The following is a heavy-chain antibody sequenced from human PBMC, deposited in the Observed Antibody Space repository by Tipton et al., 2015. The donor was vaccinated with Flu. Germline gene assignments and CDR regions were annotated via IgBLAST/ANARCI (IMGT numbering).Heavy chain of an antibody. V-gene: IGHV4-61*03. CDR2: ISYTGTT. D-gene: IGHD1-1*01. J-gene: IGHJ6*03. CDR1: GASVSTGGFY. CDR3: AMENWQFYYMGV. Sequence: TLSLTCTVSGASVSTGGFYWSWIRQPPGKGLEWLGYISYTGTTNYNPSLKTRVTISLDTSKNHFSLRLSSVTAADTAVYYCAMENWQFYYMGVWGEGTTVTVSS.